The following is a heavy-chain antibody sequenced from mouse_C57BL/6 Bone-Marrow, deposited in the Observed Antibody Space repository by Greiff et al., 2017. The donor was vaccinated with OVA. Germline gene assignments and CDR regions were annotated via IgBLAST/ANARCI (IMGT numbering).Heavy chain of an antibody. CDR1: GYAFSSSW. CDR3: ASTMVYYYAMDY. V-gene: IGHV1-82*01. D-gene: IGHD1-1*02. CDR2: IYPGDGDT. Sequence: VQLQQSGPELVKPGASVKISCKASGYAFSSSWMNWVKQRPGKGLEWIGRIYPGDGDTNYNGKFKGKATLTADKSSSTAYMQLSSLTSEDSAVYFCASTMVYYYAMDYWGQGTSVTVSS. J-gene: IGHJ4*01.